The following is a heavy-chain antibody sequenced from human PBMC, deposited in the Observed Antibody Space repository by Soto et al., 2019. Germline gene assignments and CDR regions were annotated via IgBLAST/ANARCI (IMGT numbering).Heavy chain of an antibody. CDR1: GGSFSGYY. D-gene: IGHD3-3*01. CDR3: AHSSIFGVVIPPFDY. J-gene: IGHJ4*02. V-gene: IGHV4-34*01. Sequence: SETLSLTCAVYGGSFSGYYWSWIRQPPGKGLEWIGEINHSGSTNYNPSLKSRVTISVDTSKNQFSLKLSSVTAADTAVYYCAHSSIFGVVIPPFDYWGQGTLVTVSS. CDR2: INHSGST.